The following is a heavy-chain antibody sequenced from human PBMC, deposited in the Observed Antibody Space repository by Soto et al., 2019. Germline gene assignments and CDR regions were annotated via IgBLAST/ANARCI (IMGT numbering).Heavy chain of an antibody. D-gene: IGHD1-1*01. Sequence: QLQLQESGPGLVKPSETLSLTCTVSGGSISSSSYYWGWIRQPPGKGLEWIGSIYYSGSTYYNPSRKSRVTISVDTSKNQFSLKLSSVTAADTAVYYCARRQPEHWFDPWGQGTLVTVSS. CDR1: GGSISSSSYY. V-gene: IGHV4-39*01. CDR3: ARRQPEHWFDP. J-gene: IGHJ5*02. CDR2: IYYSGST.